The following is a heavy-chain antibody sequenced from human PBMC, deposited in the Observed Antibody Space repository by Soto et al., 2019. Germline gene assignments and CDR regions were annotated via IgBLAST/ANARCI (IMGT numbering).Heavy chain of an antibody. Sequence: PGGSLRLSCAASGFTFSSYGMHWVRQAPGKGLEWVAVISYDGSNKYYADSVKGRFTISRDNSKNTLYLQMNSLRAEDTAVYYCAKDLNPARQRVGGMDVWGQGTTVTVSS. V-gene: IGHV3-30*18. J-gene: IGHJ6*02. CDR2: ISYDGSNK. D-gene: IGHD2-2*01. CDR3: AKDLNPARQRVGGMDV. CDR1: GFTFSSYG.